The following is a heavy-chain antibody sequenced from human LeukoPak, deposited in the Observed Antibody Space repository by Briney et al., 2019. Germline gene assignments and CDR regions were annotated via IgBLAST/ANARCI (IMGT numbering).Heavy chain of an antibody. J-gene: IGHJ5*02. Sequence: ASVKVSCKASEPTLATLFLHWVRQAPGQGLEWMGIINPSGGSTRYAQKFQGRVTITADESTSTAYMELSSLRSEDTAVYYCARTAAGGTGGWFDPWGQGTLVTVSS. CDR3: ARTAAGGTGGWFDP. CDR1: EPTLATLF. D-gene: IGHD6-13*01. V-gene: IGHV1-46*01. CDR2: INPSGGST.